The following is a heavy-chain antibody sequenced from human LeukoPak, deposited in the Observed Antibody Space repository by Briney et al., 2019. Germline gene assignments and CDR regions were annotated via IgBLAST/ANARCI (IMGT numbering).Heavy chain of an antibody. Sequence: PSETLSLTCTVSGASIRSTSYYWGWIRQPPGKGLEWIGTIYYDGTTYYKPSLKSRVTMSVDKSKNQFSLKLSSVTAADTAVYYCATYFYGEYGSYYFDYWGQGTLVTVSS. CDR3: ATYFYGEYGSYYFDY. V-gene: IGHV4-39*07. CDR2: IYYDGTT. D-gene: IGHD4-17*01. CDR1: GASIRSTSYY. J-gene: IGHJ4*02.